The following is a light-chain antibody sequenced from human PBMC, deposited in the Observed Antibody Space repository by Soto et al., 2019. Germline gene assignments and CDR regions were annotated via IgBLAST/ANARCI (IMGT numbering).Light chain of an antibody. Sequence: DIVLTQSPLSLPVTPGEPASISCTSSQSLLHSNGYLCLDWYVQKPGQPPQLLIFLGSNRAPGVPDRFSGSGSGTHFTLTINSLEPEDFAVYYCQQRGNWPPLTFGGGTKVEI. CDR2: LGS. CDR3: QQRGNWPPLT. V-gene: IGKV2-28*01. CDR1: QSLLHSNGYLC. J-gene: IGKJ4*01.